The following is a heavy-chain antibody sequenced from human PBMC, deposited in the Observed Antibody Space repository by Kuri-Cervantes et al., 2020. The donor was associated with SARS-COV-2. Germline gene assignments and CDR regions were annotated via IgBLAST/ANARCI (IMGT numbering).Heavy chain of an antibody. CDR2: IYTSGST. J-gene: IGHJ3*02. Sequence: GSLKISCTVSGGSISSYYWSWIRQPAGKGLEWIGRIYTSGSTNYNPPLKSRVTMSVDTSKNQFSLKLSSVTAADTAVYYCARDPSMGSTTDAFDIWGQGTMVTVSS. CDR1: GGSISSYY. V-gene: IGHV4-4*07. CDR3: ARDPSMGSTTDAFDI. D-gene: IGHD2/OR15-2a*01.